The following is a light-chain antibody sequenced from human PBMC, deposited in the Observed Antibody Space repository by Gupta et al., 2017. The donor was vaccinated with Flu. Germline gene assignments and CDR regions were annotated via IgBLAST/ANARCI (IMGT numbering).Light chain of an antibody. CDR2: GAS. J-gene: IGKJ3*01. Sequence: ETVLTQSPGTLSLSPGERATLSCRASQRVSSNFLAWYQQKPGQAPRLLIYGASNRATGIPDRFSGSGSGTDFTLTISRREPEDFAIYYCQHYDNSLLFTFGHGTKVDTK. CDR1: QRVSSNF. CDR3: QHYDNSLLFT. V-gene: IGKV3-20*01.